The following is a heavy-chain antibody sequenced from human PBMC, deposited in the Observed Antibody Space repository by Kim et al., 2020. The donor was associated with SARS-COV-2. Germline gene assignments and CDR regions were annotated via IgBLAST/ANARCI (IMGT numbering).Heavy chain of an antibody. CDR2: IGGSAGDT. CDR3: ETRKTEEGFTVAIDY. CDR1: GFTFGNYA. J-gene: IGHJ4*02. Sequence: GGSLRLSCVGSGFTFGNYAMIWVRQAPGKGLEWVSGIGGSAGDTYYGDSVKGRFTISRDNSKNTLYLQMNSLRADDAAVYYCETRKTEEGFTVAIDYWGQGTLVTVSS. V-gene: IGHV3-23*01. D-gene: IGHD2-15*01.